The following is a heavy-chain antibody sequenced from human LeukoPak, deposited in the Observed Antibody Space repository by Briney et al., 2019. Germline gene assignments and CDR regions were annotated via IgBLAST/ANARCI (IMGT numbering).Heavy chain of an antibody. D-gene: IGHD3-10*01. Sequence: PGGSLRLSCAASGFTFSSYAMSWVRQAPGKGLEWVSGISDSGGSTNYADSVKGRFTISRDTPRNTLYLQMNSLRAEDTAVYFCAKRGVVIRVFLVGFHKEAYYFDSWGQGALVTVSS. CDR1: GFTFSSYA. V-gene: IGHV3-23*01. CDR2: ISDSGGST. CDR3: AKRGVVIRVFLVGFHKEAYYFDS. J-gene: IGHJ4*02.